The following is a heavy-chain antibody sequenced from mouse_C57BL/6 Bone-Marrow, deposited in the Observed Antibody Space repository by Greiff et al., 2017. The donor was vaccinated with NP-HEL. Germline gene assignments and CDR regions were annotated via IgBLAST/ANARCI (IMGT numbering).Heavy chain of an antibody. Sequence: EVKLMESGPELVKPGDSVKISCKASGYSFTGYFMNWVMQSHGKSLEWIGRINPYNGDTFYNQKFKGKATLTVDKSSSTAHMELRSLTSEDSAVYYCARRATFTRHFDVWGTGTTVTVSS. CDR2: INPYNGDT. D-gene: IGHD3-3*01. CDR3: ARRATFTRHFDV. V-gene: IGHV1-20*01. J-gene: IGHJ1*03. CDR1: GYSFTGYF.